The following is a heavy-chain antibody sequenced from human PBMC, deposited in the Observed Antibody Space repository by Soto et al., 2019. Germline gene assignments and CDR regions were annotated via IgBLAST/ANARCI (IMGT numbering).Heavy chain of an antibody. D-gene: IGHD4-4*01. J-gene: IGHJ4*02. V-gene: IGHV1-2*02. CDR3: ALEMSTVTYFHY. Sequence: QVHLVQSGAEVKKPGASVKVSCKASGYTFTDHSLHCVRQAPGQGLEWMGWINPHSGVTVSAENFEGRVTLKRDTSINTAYMEMGWLRSDDTAIYYCALEMSTVTYFHYWGQGTLLTVSS. CDR2: INPHSGVT. CDR1: GYTFTDHS.